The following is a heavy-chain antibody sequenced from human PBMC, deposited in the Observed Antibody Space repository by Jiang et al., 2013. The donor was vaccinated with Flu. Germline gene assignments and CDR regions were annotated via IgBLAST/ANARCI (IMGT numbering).Heavy chain of an antibody. CDR3: ARDPFNYDRRNGNWLDP. CDR1: GDSFTDFY. V-gene: IGHV1-69*13. J-gene: IGHJ5*02. CDR2: IIPIIGSP. D-gene: IGHD3-22*01. Sequence: SGAEVKKPGASVRVSCEASGDSFTDFYLHWVRQAPGQGLEWLGVIIPIIGSPNYAQKFQGRVTITADESTSTAYMELSSLRSEDTAVYYCARDPFNYDRRNGNWLDPWGQGTLVTVSS.